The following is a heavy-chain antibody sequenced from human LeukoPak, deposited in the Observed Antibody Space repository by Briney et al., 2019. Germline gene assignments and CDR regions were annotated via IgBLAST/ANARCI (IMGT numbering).Heavy chain of an antibody. V-gene: IGHV3-21*01. J-gene: IGHJ4*02. CDR2: ISSSSSYI. CDR1: GFTPSSYS. D-gene: IGHD3-9*01. Sequence: PGGSLRLSCAASGFTPSSYSMNWVRQAPGKGLEWVSSISSSSSYIYYADSVKGRFTISRDNAKNSLYLQMNSLRAEDTAVYYCAREPPYYDILTGYYQIDYWGQRTLVTVSS. CDR3: AREPPYYDILTGYYQIDY.